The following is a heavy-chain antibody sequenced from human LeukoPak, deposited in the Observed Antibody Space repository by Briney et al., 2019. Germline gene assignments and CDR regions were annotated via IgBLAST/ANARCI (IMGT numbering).Heavy chain of an antibody. J-gene: IGHJ4*02. Sequence: SETLSLTCAVYGGSFSGYYWSWIRQPPGKGLEWIGEINHSGSTNYNPSLKSRVTISVDTSKNQFSLKLSSETAADTAVYYCARVPHRKGTAYDYWGQGTLVTVSS. CDR3: ARVPHRKGTAYDY. D-gene: IGHD1-1*01. V-gene: IGHV4-34*01. CDR2: INHSGST. CDR1: GGSFSGYY.